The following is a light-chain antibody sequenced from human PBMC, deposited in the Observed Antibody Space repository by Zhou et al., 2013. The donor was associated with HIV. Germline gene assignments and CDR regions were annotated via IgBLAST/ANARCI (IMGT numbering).Light chain of an antibody. CDR1: QGIGDD. CDR3: LQYSGYPRT. J-gene: IGKJ1*01. Sequence: IQLTQSPSSLSASVGDRVTITCRASQGIGDDLGWFQQKPGEAPKRLIYETSRLQRGVPSRFSGSGSGTEFTLTISSLQPEDFATFYCLQYSGYPRTFGQGTKVEIK. CDR2: ETS. V-gene: IGKV1-17*01.